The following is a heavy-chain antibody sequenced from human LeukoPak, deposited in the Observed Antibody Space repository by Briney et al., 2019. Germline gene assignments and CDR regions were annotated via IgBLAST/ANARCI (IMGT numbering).Heavy chain of an antibody. CDR1: GGSITSGSYF. Sequence: PSETLSLTCTVSGGSITSGSYFWTWIRQPAGKGLEWLGRMQTSGNTNYNPSLKGRVTISIDTSKGQFSLKLSSVTAADTAVYYCARGLSNAWEVQGYWGQGTLVTVSS. J-gene: IGHJ4*02. V-gene: IGHV4-61*02. CDR2: MQTSGNT. D-gene: IGHD1-26*01. CDR3: ARGLSNAWEVQGY.